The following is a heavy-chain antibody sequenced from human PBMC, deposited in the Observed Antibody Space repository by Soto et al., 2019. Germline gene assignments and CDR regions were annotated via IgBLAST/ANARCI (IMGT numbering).Heavy chain of an antibody. J-gene: IGHJ4*02. CDR3: ASSIN. Sequence: RLSCAASGFPFSSYGMHWVRQAPGKGLDWVGVIWYDGSKKDYAESVKGRFTISRDNSENMLYLQMNSLRADDTAVYYCASSINWGQGTLVTVSS. CDR1: GFPFSSYG. V-gene: IGHV3-33*03. CDR2: IWYDGSKK.